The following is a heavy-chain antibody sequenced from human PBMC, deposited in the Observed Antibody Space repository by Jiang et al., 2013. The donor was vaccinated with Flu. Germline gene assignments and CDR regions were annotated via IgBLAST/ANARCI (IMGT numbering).Heavy chain of an antibody. J-gene: IGHJ4*02. CDR3: ARSARYYDSSGYPDY. Sequence: SLKISCKGSGYSFTSYWIGWVRQMPGKGLEWMGIIYPGDSDTRYSPSFQGQVTISADKSISTAYLQWSSLKASDTAMYYCARSARYYDSSGYPDYWGQGTLVTVSS. D-gene: IGHD3-22*01. CDR2: IYPGDSDT. CDR1: GYSFTSYW. V-gene: IGHV5-51*01.